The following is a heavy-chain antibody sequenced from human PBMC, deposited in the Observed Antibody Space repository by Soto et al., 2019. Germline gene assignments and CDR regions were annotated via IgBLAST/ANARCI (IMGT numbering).Heavy chain of an antibody. CDR3: ARSSGWYFDI. Sequence: EVQLVESGGGLVQPGGSLRLSCAASGFTFSSYWISWVRQAPGKGLEWVANIKQDGSEKYYVDSVKGRFTIYRDNAKNSLYLQLNSLRDEDTALYYCARSSGWYFDIWGQGPMVTVSS. CDR2: IKQDGSEK. D-gene: IGHD6-19*01. J-gene: IGHJ3*02. V-gene: IGHV3-7*02. CDR1: GFTFSSYW.